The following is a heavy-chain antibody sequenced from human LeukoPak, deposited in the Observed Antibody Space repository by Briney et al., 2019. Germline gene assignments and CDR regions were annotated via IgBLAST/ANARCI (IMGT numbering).Heavy chain of an antibody. Sequence: SVKVSCKSSGYSFAGYHMHWVRQAPGHGLEWMGRIIPILGIANYAQKFQGRVTITADKSTSTAYMELSSLRSEDTAVYYCARDPGLGTNPLGWFDPWGQGTLVTVSS. D-gene: IGHD7-27*01. V-gene: IGHV1-69*04. CDR2: IIPILGIA. J-gene: IGHJ5*02. CDR1: GYSFAGYH. CDR3: ARDPGLGTNPLGWFDP.